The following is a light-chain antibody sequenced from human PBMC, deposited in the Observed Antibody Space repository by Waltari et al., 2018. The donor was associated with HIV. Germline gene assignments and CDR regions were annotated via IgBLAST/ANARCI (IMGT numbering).Light chain of an antibody. CDR1: QSVDTY. J-gene: IGKJ4*01. CDR3: QQRSTWPPAPT. CDR2: DAS. Sequence: EIVLTQSPATLSLSPGGRATLSCRASQSVDTYLAWYQQKSGQSPRLLIYDASIRATGIPARFSGSGSGTDFTLTISSLEPEDFAVYYCQQRSTWPPAPTFGGGTKVEIK. V-gene: IGKV3-11*01.